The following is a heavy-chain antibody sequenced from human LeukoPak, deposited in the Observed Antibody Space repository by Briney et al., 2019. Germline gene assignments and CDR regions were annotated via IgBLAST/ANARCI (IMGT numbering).Heavy chain of an antibody. Sequence: PGGSLRLSCAASGFTFSSYAMSWVRQAPGKGLEWVSAISGSGGSTYYADSVKGRFTISRDNSKNTLYLQMNSLRAEDTAVYYCAKPKSRYDSRGYSSFDYWGQGTLVTVSS. CDR2: ISGSGGST. CDR1: GFTFSSYA. J-gene: IGHJ4*02. CDR3: AKPKSRYDSRGYSSFDY. V-gene: IGHV3-23*01. D-gene: IGHD3-22*01.